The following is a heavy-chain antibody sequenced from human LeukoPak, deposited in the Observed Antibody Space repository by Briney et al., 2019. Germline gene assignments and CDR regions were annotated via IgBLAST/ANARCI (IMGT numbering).Heavy chain of an antibody. D-gene: IGHD2-2*01. J-gene: IGHJ4*02. Sequence: GGSLRLSCAASGFTFSNAWMSWVRQAPGKGLEWVGRIKSKTDGGTTDYAAPVKGGFTISRDDSKNTLYLQMNSLKTEDTAVYYCTTVFCSSTSCWDYWGQGTLVTVSS. CDR1: GFTFSNAW. CDR3: TTVFCSSTSCWDY. V-gene: IGHV3-15*01. CDR2: IKSKTDGGTT.